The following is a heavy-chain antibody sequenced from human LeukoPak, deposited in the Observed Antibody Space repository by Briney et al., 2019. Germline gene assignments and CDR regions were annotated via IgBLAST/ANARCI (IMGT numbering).Heavy chain of an antibody. CDR1: GFTFSSYI. Sequence: GGSLRLSCAASGFTFSSYIMNWVRQAPGKGLEWVSSISPSGSHKYYADSVRGRFTISRDNAKNSVSLQMNSLRAEDTAVYYCARVSDSTPDEGSWGQGTLVTVSS. CDR3: ARVSDSTPDEGS. V-gene: IGHV3-21*01. CDR2: ISPSGSHK. D-gene: IGHD3-22*01. J-gene: IGHJ5*01.